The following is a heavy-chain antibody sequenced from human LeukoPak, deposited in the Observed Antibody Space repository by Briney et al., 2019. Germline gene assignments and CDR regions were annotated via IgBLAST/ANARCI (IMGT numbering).Heavy chain of an antibody. Sequence: GGSLRLSCAASGLTFSSYWMHWVRQAPGKALVWVSRINSDGSSTSYADSVKGRFTISRDNAKNTLYLQMNSLRAEDTAVYYCARSPTYYDILTGYYPAYYFDYWGQGTRVTVSS. V-gene: IGHV3-74*01. CDR2: INSDGSST. CDR1: GLTFSSYW. CDR3: ARSPTYYDILTGYYPAYYFDY. J-gene: IGHJ4*02. D-gene: IGHD3-9*01.